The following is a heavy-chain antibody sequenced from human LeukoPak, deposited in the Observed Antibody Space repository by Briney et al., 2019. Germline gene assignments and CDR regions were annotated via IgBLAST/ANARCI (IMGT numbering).Heavy chain of an antibody. CDR3: ASDPATSGYDAFDI. V-gene: IGHV3-66*01. D-gene: IGHD3-22*01. CDR1: GFTFSSNY. J-gene: IGHJ3*02. Sequence: PGGSLRLSCAASGFTFSSNYMSWVRQAPGKGLEWVSVIYSGGSTYYADSVKGRFTISRDNSKNTLYLQMNSLRAEDTAVYYCASDPATSGYDAFDIWGQGTMVTVSS. CDR2: IYSGGST.